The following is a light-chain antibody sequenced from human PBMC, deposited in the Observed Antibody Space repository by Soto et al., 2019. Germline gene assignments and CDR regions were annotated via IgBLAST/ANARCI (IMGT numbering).Light chain of an antibody. V-gene: IGLV2-8*01. Sequence: QSALTQPPSASGSPGQSVTISCTGTNRDVGTHNYVSWYQQYPGKAPKLLIYDVVKRPSGIPHRFSGSKSGNTPSLTVSGLQADDEADYYCFSYAGGSTFVFGTGTKVTVL. CDR1: NRDVGTHNY. CDR3: FSYAGGSTFV. CDR2: DVV. J-gene: IGLJ1*01.